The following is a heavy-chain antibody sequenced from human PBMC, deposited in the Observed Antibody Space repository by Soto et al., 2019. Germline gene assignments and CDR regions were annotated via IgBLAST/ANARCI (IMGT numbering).Heavy chain of an antibody. D-gene: IGHD2-21*02. V-gene: IGHV2-5*02. CDR2: IYWDDDK. CDR1: GFSLSTSGVG. CDR3: AHSRCGGDCLQSYSSHYYYGMDV. J-gene: IGHJ6*02. Sequence: QITLKESGPTLVRPTQPLTLTCTFSGFSLSTSGVGVGWIRQPPGKALEWLALIYWDDDKRYSPSLKSRLTITKDTSKKQVVLTMNNMDPVDTATYYCAHSRCGGDCLQSYSSHYYYGMDVWGQGTTVTVSS.